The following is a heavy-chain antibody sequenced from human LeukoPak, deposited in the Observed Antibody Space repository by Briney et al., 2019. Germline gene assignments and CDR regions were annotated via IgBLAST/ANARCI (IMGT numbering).Heavy chain of an antibody. Sequence: GASVKVSCKTSGYTFISYDLNWVRQAPGQGLEWMGWINPNSGNTGYAQKFQGRLTISRDTSVNTAYMELSSLRYDDTAVYFCARGYYYYYYMDVWGKGTTVTVS. J-gene: IGHJ6*03. CDR2: INPNSGNT. CDR3: ARGYYYYYYMDV. CDR1: GYTFISYD. V-gene: IGHV1-8*01.